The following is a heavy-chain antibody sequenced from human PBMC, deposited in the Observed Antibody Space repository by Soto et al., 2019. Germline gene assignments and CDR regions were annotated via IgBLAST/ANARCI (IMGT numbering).Heavy chain of an antibody. CDR3: ARDLGYYDSSGYFDC. CDR1: GFTFGGSA. V-gene: IGHV3-48*01. CDR2: ISSSDSII. J-gene: IGHJ4*02. D-gene: IGHD3-22*01. Sequence: GGSLRLSCAASGFTFGGSAMHWVRQASGKGLEWVSYISSSDSIIYYSDSVKDRFIISRDNAKNSLYLQMNSLRAEDTAVYYCARDLGYYDSSGYFDCWGQGTLVTVSS.